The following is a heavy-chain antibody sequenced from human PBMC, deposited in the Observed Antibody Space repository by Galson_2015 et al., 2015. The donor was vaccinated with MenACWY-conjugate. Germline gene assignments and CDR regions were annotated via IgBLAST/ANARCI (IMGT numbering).Heavy chain of an antibody. Sequence: SVRLSCAASGFTFSSYWMHWVRQAPGKGLAWISRINRDVSIGTYADSVKGRFTISRDNAKNTLYLQMDSLRADDTAVYYCTRVGGYDRPGGDYWGQGTLVTVSS. V-gene: IGHV3-74*01. D-gene: IGHD5-12*01. CDR3: TRVGGYDRPGGDY. CDR1: GFTFSSYW. CDR2: INRDVSIG. J-gene: IGHJ4*02.